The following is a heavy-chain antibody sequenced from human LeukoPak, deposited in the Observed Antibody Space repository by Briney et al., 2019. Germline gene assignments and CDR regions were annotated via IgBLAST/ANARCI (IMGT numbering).Heavy chain of an antibody. Sequence: ASVKVSCKASGYTFINFAINWGRQAPGQRPEWLGWINAGNGNTKYSQKFQGRVTITRDTSASTAYMELSNLTSEDTAVYYCARGPRTAADDYWGQGTLVTVSS. CDR1: GYTFINFA. D-gene: IGHD6-13*01. CDR2: INAGNGNT. CDR3: ARGPRTAADDY. J-gene: IGHJ4*02. V-gene: IGHV1-3*01.